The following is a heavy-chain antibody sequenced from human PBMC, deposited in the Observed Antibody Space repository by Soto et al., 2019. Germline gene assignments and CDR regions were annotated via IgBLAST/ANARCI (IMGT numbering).Heavy chain of an antibody. J-gene: IGHJ4*02. Sequence: GGSLRLSCAASGFTFSSYGMHWVRQAPGKGLEWVAVISYDGSNKYYADSVKGRFTISRDNSKNTLYLQMNSLRAEDTAVYYCAKAPGYYYDSSSSTDWGQGTLVTVSS. CDR3: AKAPGYYYDSSSSTD. V-gene: IGHV3-30*18. D-gene: IGHD3-22*01. CDR2: ISYDGSNK. CDR1: GFTFSSYG.